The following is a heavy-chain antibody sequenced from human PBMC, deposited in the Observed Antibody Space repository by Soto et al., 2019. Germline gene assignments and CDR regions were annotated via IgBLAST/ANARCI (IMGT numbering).Heavy chain of an antibody. CDR2: INAGNGNT. J-gene: IGHJ6*03. Sequence: ASVKVSCKGSGYTFTSYAMHWARQAPGQRLEWMGWINAGNGNTKYSQKFQGRVTITRDTSASTAYMELSSLRSEDTAVYYCARELLCSGGSCYEDYYYYYYMDVWGKGTTVTVSS. V-gene: IGHV1-3*01. CDR1: GYTFTSYA. CDR3: ARELLCSGGSCYEDYYYYYYMDV. D-gene: IGHD2-15*01.